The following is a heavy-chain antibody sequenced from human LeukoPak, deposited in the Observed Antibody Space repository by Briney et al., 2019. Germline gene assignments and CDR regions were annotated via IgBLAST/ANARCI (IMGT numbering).Heavy chain of an antibody. V-gene: IGHV5-51*01. J-gene: IGHJ5*02. CDR1: GYSFPNYW. D-gene: IGHD2-2*02. CDR2: IYPGDSDT. CDR3: ARGPYGYTSSATLGSYNWFDP. Sequence: GESLKISCKGSGYSFPNYWIGWVRQMPGKGLEWMGIIYPGDSDTRYSPSFQGQVTISVDKSISTAYLQWSSLKASDTAMYYCARGPYGYTSSATLGSYNWFDPWGQGSLVTVSS.